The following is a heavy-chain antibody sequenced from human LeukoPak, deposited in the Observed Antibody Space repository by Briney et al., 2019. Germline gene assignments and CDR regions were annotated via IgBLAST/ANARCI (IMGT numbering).Heavy chain of an antibody. V-gene: IGHV3-21*01. Sequence: GGSLRLSCAASGFTFSSYSMNWVRQAPGKGLEWVSSIISSSSYIYYADSVKGRFTISRDNAKNSLYLQMNSLRAEDTAVYYCARDSVGSYYDSSGYPGAFDIWGQGTMVTVSS. CDR3: ARDSVGSYYDSSGYPGAFDI. J-gene: IGHJ3*02. CDR2: IISSSSYI. D-gene: IGHD3-22*01. CDR1: GFTFSSYS.